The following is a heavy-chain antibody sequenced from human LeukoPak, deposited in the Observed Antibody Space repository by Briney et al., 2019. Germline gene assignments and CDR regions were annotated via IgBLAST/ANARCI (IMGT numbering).Heavy chain of an antibody. D-gene: IGHD5-18*01. CDR1: GGSISSYY. CDR3: ARQGMQLWRGAYDAFDI. J-gene: IGHJ3*02. CDR2: IYYSGST. V-gene: IGHV4-59*08. Sequence: KSSETLSLTCTVSGGSISSYYWSWIRQPPGKGLEWIGYIYYSGSTNYNPSLKSRVTISVDTSKNQFSLKLSSVTAADTAVYYCARQGMQLWRGAYDAFDIWGQGTMVTVSS.